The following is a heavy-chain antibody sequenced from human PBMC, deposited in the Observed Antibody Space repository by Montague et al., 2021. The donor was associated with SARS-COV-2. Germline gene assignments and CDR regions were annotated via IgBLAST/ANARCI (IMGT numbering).Heavy chain of an antibody. D-gene: IGHD4-17*01. CDR1: GDSVSSDTAA. CDR2: TFYRSQWHT. V-gene: IGHV6-1*01. CDR3: ARDGDYGGTWYSFLQN. J-gene: IGHJ1*01. Sequence: CAISGDSVSSDTAAWHWIRQSPSRGLEWLGRTFYRSQWHTDSAASVRSRISLSGDISKNQFSLHLNSVTPEDTAIYYCARDGDYGGTWYSFLQNWGQGTRVIVSS.